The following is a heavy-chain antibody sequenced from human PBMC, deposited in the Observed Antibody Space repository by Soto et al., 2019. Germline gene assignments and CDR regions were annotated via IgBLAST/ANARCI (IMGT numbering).Heavy chain of an antibody. CDR1: GFTFSNAW. CDR3: TTDTALRGAAAAYYFDY. J-gene: IGHJ4*02. Sequence: GGSLRLSCAASGFTFSNAWMSWVRQAPGKGLEWVGRIKSKTDGGTTDYAAPVKGRFTISRDDSKNTLYLQMNSLKTEDTAVYYCTTDTALRGAAAAYYFDYWGQGTLVTVSS. CDR2: IKSKTDGGTT. D-gene: IGHD6-13*01. V-gene: IGHV3-15*01.